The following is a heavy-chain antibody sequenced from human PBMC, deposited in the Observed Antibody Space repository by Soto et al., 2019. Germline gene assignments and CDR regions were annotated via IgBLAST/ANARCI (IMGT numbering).Heavy chain of an antibody. J-gene: IGHJ4*02. V-gene: IGHV4-39*01. CDR3: ARLDSSSWTGYFDY. CDR2: IYYSGST. Sequence: QSQTLSLTCTVSGGSISSSSYYWGWIRQPPGKGLEWIGSIYYSGSTYYNPSLKSRVTISVDTSKNQFSLKLSSVTAADTAVYYCARLDSSSWTGYFDYWGQGTLVTVSS. CDR1: GGSISSSSYY. D-gene: IGHD6-13*01.